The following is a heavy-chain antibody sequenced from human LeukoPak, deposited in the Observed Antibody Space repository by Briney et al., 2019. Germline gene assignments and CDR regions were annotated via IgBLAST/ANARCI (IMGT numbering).Heavy chain of an antibody. Sequence: PGGSLRLSCAVSGFTFSAYAMAWVRQAPGKGLEWVSSIGGSGDTTYYADSVKGRFTISRDTSKNTLYLQMNSLTAEDAAVYYCAKCSSGSYYSSGDYWGQGTLVTASS. CDR3: AKCSSGSYYSSGDY. CDR2: IGGSGDTT. V-gene: IGHV3-23*01. D-gene: IGHD2-15*01. J-gene: IGHJ4*02. CDR1: GFTFSAYA.